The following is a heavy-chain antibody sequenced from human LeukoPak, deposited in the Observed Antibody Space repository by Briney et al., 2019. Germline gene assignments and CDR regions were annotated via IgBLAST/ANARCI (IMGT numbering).Heavy chain of an antibody. D-gene: IGHD7-27*01. CDR1: GYTFTSFY. CDR3: ARGPPNWGMVGY. V-gene: IGHV1-8*01. Sequence: GSAVTVSCKSSGYTFTSFYFNLVRQAPAQGREWMGWMKSNNGHTGYAQKFQGRVTMTRDTSISTAYMELSSLTFEDTAVYYCARGPPNWGMVGYWGQGTLVTVSS. J-gene: IGHJ4*02. CDR2: MKSNNGHT.